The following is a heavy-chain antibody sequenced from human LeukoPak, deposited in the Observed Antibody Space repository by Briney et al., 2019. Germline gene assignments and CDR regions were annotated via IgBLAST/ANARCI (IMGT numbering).Heavy chain of an antibody. CDR1: GFTFSSYA. D-gene: IGHD3-10*01. CDR2: IRYDGSNK. V-gene: IGHV3-30*02. J-gene: IGHJ6*04. Sequence: GGSLRLSCAASGFTFSSYAMSWVRQAPGKGLEWVAFIRYDGSNKYYADSVKGRFTISRDNSKNTLYLQMNSLRAEDTAVYYCANQYYGSGSYQIAPDVWGKGTTVTISS. CDR3: ANQYYGSGSYQIAPDV.